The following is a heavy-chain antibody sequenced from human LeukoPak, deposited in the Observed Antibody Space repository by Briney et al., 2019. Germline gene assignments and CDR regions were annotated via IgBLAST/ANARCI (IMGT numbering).Heavy chain of an antibody. D-gene: IGHD4-17*01. CDR2: ISYDGSNK. CDR3: ARDQNDYGDRAYAFDI. V-gene: IGHV3-30*04. CDR1: GFTFSSYA. Sequence: GGSLRLSCAASGFTFSSYAMHWVRQAPGKGLEWVAVISYDGSNKYYADSVKGRFTISRDNSKNSLYLQMNSLRAEDTAVYYCARDQNDYGDRAYAFDIWGQGTMVTVSS. J-gene: IGHJ3*02.